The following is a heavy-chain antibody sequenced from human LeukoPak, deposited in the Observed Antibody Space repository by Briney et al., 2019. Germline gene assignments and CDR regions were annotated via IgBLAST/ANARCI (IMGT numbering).Heavy chain of an antibody. D-gene: IGHD3-10*01. V-gene: IGHV1-2*02. CDR3: ARGFSTYYDFDY. J-gene: IGHJ4*02. CDR2: INPNSGGT. CDR1: GYSFTAYY. Sequence: GASVKVSCKASGYSFTAYYMHWVRQAPGQGLEWMGWINPNSGGTNYAQRFQGRVTMTRDTSITTAYMELSRLRSGDTAVYYCARGFSTYYDFDYWGQGTLVTVSS.